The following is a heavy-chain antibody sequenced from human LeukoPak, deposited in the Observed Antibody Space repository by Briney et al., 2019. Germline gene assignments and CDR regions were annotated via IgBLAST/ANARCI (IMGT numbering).Heavy chain of an antibody. V-gene: IGHV3-33*01. Sequence: GGSLRLSCAASGFTFSSYGMRWVRQAPGKGLGWVGVIWYDGSNKYYADSVKGRFTISRDNSKNTLYLQMTSLRAEDTAVYYCARKDVLRYFDWAGGFAGMDVWGQGTTVTVSS. D-gene: IGHD3-9*01. CDR3: ARKDVLRYFDWAGGFAGMDV. CDR2: IWYDGSNK. CDR1: GFTFSSYG. J-gene: IGHJ6*02.